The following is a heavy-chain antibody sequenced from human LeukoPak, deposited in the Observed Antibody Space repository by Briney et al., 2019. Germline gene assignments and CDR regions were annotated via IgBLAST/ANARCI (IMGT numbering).Heavy chain of an antibody. CDR1: GGSISSGGYY. Sequence: PSETLSLTCTASGGSISSGGYYWSWIRQHPGKGLEWIGYIYYSGSTYYNPSLKSRVTISVDTSKNQFSLKLSSVTAADTAVYYCARGDYDFWSAICSWFDPWGQGTLVTVSS. CDR2: IYYSGST. V-gene: IGHV4-31*03. J-gene: IGHJ5*02. D-gene: IGHD3-3*01. CDR3: ARGDYDFWSAICSWFDP.